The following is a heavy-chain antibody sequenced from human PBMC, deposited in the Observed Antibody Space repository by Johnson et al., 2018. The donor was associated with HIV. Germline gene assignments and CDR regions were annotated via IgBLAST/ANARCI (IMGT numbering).Heavy chain of an antibody. CDR3: VRGEEGAFDI. V-gene: IGHV3-20*04. CDR1: GFTFDDYG. Sequence: VQLVESGGGVVRPGGSLRLSCAASGFTFDDYGMTWVRQAPGKGLEWVSGINWNGSTGYVDSVKGRFTISRDNAKNSLFLQMTSLTAEDTAVFSCVRGEEGAFDIWGQGTMVTVSS. J-gene: IGHJ3*02. CDR2: INWNGST.